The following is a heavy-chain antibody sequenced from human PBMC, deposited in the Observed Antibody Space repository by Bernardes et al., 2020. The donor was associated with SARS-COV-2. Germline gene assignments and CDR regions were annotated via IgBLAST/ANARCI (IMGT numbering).Heavy chain of an antibody. CDR3: AKDGLSDSSGYSRYYGMDV. D-gene: IGHD3-22*01. CDR1: GFTFISYA. V-gene: IGHV3-23*01. CDR2: ISGSVGST. Sequence: GSLRLSCAASGFTFISYAMSWGRQAPAKGLEWVSAISGSVGSTSYADSVTGRFTISRDNSKNTLYLQMNSLRAEETDVYYCAKDGLSDSSGYSRYYGMDVWGQGTTVTVSS. J-gene: IGHJ6*02.